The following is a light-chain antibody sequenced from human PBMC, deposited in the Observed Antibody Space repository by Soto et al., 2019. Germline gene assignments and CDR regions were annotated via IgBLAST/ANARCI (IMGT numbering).Light chain of an antibody. Sequence: DIQMTLSPSTLSASVGDRVTITCRASQSIRNWLAWYQDKPGKAPKLLIYGASSLESGVPSRFSGSGSGTEFTLTIGGLQPDDFATYYCQHYNAFPWPFGQGTKVEIK. J-gene: IGKJ1*01. CDR1: QSIRNW. CDR3: QHYNAFPWP. CDR2: GAS. V-gene: IGKV1-5*01.